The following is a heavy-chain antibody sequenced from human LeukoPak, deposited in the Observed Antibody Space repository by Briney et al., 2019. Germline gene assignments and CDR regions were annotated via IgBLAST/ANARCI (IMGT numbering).Heavy chain of an antibody. Sequence: PSETLSLTCTVSGGSITSYNYYWGWIRQPPGKGLEWIGSVYYSGSTYYNPPLRSRITVSVDTSKNQFSLKLSSVTAADTAVYYCARGGDSSGYYRYYFDYWGQGTLVTVSS. D-gene: IGHD3-22*01. CDR2: VYYSGST. J-gene: IGHJ4*02. CDR3: ARGGDSSGYYRYYFDY. CDR1: GGSITSYNYY. V-gene: IGHV4-39*07.